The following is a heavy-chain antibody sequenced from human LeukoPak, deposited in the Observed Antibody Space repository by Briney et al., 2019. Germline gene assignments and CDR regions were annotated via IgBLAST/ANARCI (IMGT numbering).Heavy chain of an antibody. D-gene: IGHD2-2*01. J-gene: IGHJ4*02. V-gene: IGHV1-2*02. CDR3: ARRLTSRAFDY. CDR2: INPNSGGT. Sequence: ASVKVSCKASGGTFSSYAISWVRQAPGQGLEWMGWINPNSGGTNYAQKFQGRVTMTRDTSISTAYMELSRLRSDDTAVYYCARRLTSRAFDYWGQGTLVTVSS. CDR1: GGTFSSYA.